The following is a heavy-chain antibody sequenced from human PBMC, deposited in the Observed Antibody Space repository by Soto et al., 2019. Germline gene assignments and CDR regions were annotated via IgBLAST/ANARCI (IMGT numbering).Heavy chain of an antibody. D-gene: IGHD3-10*01. V-gene: IGHV3-30*18. J-gene: IGHJ4*02. Sequence: SQRHFSAAAQFTLVIYGMHLVRNAQGKGLEWVAVISYNGNDKYHVDSVKGRFTISRDNSKNTLYLQMNSLRAEDTAVYYCAKDSGRGSADYYFDYWGQGTLVTGSS. CDR2: ISYNGNDK. CDR3: AKDSGRGSADYYFDY. CDR1: QFTLVIYG.